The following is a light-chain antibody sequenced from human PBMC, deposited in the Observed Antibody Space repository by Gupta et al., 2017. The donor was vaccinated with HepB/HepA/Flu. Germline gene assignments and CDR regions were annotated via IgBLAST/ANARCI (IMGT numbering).Light chain of an antibody. V-gene: IGLV3-19*01. Sequence: SSALTQDLAVSVASGPPVSVTCQGDSISSYSASWHQQKPGPAPVLVIYDKNNRPSGIPARFSGSSSGNSASLSITGVQTEDEAAYYCNSWDSSGKFVVFGGGTKLTVL. CDR1: SISSYS. J-gene: IGLJ2*01. CDR2: DKN. CDR3: NSWDSSGKFVV.